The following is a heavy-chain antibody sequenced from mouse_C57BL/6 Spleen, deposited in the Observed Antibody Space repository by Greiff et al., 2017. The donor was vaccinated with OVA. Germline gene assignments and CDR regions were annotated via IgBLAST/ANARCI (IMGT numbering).Heavy chain of an antibody. CDR3: ARYPILRGYFDV. Sequence: QVQLQQPGAELVRPGSSVKLSCKASGYTFTSYWMHWVKQRPIQGLEWIGNIDPSDSETHYNQKFKDKATLTVDKSSSTAYMQLSSLTSEDSAVYYGARYPILRGYFDVWGTGTTVAVSS. J-gene: IGHJ1*03. CDR2: IDPSDSET. V-gene: IGHV1-52*01. D-gene: IGHD1-1*01. CDR1: GYTFTSYW.